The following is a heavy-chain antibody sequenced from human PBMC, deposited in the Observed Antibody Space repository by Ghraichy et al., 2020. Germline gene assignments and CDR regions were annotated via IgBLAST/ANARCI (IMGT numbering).Heavy chain of an antibody. D-gene: IGHD1-14*01. Sequence: GGSLRLSCAASELTISDYGMHWVRQAPGKGLEWVAVISNDGSNKYYADSVKGRFTISRDNSKNTLDLQMNSLRAEDTAVYYCARDAYRVLLFIENWGHGTMVSVSS. CDR2: ISNDGSNK. CDR3: ARDAYRVLLFIEN. V-gene: IGHV3-30*19. J-gene: IGHJ4*01. CDR1: ELTISDYG.